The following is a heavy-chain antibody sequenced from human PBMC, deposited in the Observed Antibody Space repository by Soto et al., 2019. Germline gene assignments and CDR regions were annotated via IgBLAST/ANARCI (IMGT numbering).Heavy chain of an antibody. V-gene: IGHV4-4*02. CDR2: IYPSGST. D-gene: IGHD5-12*01. CDR3: ARATGYVRYFDS. Sequence: QVQLQESGPGLVKSSGTLSLTCAVSSGSIRSSNWWTWVRQPPGTGMEWIGEIYPSGSTNYNPSLKSRVTISVDKSKDQFSLKLNSVTAADTAVYYCARATGYVRYFDSWGQGTLVTVSS. CDR1: SGSIRSSNW. J-gene: IGHJ4*02.